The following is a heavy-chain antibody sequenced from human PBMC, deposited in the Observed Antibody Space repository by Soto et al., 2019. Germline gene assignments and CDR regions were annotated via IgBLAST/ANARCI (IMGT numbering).Heavy chain of an antibody. D-gene: IGHD3-3*01. V-gene: IGHV3-30*19. CDR3: ARGTNLRFLEWLSHNDY. J-gene: IGHJ4*02. CDR2: IWYDGSNK. Sequence: GGSLRLSCAASGFSFSNYGMHWVRQAPGKGLEWVAVIWYDGSNKYYADSVKGRFTISRDNSKNTPYLQMNSLRAEDTAVYYCARGTNLRFLEWLSHNDYWGQGTLVTVSS. CDR1: GFSFSNYG.